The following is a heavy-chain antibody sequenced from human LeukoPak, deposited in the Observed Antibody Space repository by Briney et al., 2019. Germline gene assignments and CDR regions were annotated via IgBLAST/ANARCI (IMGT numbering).Heavy chain of an antibody. J-gene: IGHJ6*02. CDR3: ARDFDYGMDV. V-gene: IGHV4-4*07. Sequence: PSQTLSLTCTVSGGSLSSYYWSWIRPPAGEGLEWIGHIYTSGSTNYNPSLKSRVTMSVDTSKNQFSLKLSSVTAADTAVYYCARDFDYGMDVWGQGTTVTVSS. CDR1: GGSLSSYY. CDR2: IYTSGST.